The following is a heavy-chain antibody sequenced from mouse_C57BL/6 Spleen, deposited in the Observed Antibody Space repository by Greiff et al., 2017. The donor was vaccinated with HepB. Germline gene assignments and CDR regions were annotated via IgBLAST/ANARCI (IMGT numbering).Heavy chain of an antibody. CDR2: IHPNSGST. D-gene: IGHD1-1*01. V-gene: IGHV1-64*01. CDR3: ASYYYGSSSAMDY. Sequence: VQLQQPGAELVKPGASVKLSCKASGYTFTSYWMHWVKQRPGQGLEWIGMIHPNSGSTNYNEKFKSKATLTVDKSSSTAYMQLSSLTSEDSAVYYCASYYYGSSSAMDYWGQGTSVTVSS. CDR1: GYTFTSYW. J-gene: IGHJ4*01.